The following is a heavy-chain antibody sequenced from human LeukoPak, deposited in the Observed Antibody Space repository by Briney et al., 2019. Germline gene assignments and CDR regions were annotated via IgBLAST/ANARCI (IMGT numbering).Heavy chain of an antibody. CDR3: ARDGINPNYSNYGDYYYYYMDV. D-gene: IGHD4-11*01. CDR1: GGTFTSYA. J-gene: IGHJ6*03. V-gene: IGHV1-69*13. Sequence: SVKVSCKASGGTFTSYAISWVRQAPGQGLEWMGGIIPIFGTANYAQKFQGRVTITADESTSTAYMELSSLRSEDTAVYYCARDGINPNYSNYGDYYYYYMDVWGKGTTVTVSS. CDR2: IIPIFGTA.